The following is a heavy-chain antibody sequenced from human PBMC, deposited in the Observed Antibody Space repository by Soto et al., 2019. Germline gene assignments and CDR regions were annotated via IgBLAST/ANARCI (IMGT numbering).Heavy chain of an antibody. Sequence: HPGGSLRLSXAASGFTFSSFWMHWVRQAPGKGLEWVSRASPDGTSTSYADSVKGRFTITRDNAKNTLYMQMNSLRAEDTAVYYCTRHGPGDYFLFDPWGQGTLVTVSS. CDR3: TRHGPGDYFLFDP. V-gene: IGHV3-74*01. D-gene: IGHD4-17*01. CDR1: GFTFSSFW. CDR2: ASPDGTST. J-gene: IGHJ5*02.